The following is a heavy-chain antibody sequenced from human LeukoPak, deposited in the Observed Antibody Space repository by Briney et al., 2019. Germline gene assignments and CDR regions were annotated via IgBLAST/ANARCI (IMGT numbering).Heavy chain of an antibody. CDR1: LLTFSSYI. Sequence: VGALSLSCAASLLTFSSYIMNWVGPARGKGLEWVSSISSSSRYIYYAASVKGRFTISRDNAKNSLYLQMNSLRAEDTAVYYCARADSYGASDWFDPWGQGTLVTVSS. CDR3: ARADSYGASDWFDP. CDR2: ISSSSRYI. J-gene: IGHJ5*02. D-gene: IGHD4-17*01. V-gene: IGHV3-21*01.